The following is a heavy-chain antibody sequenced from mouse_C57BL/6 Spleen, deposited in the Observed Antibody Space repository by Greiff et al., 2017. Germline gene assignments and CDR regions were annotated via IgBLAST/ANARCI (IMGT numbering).Heavy chain of an antibody. CDR3: ARGGYDDEGFAY. CDR1: GFTFSDYG. CDR2: ISNLAYSI. D-gene: IGHD2-2*01. V-gene: IGHV5-15*01. Sequence: EVKLVESGGGLVQPGGSLKLSCAASGFTFSDYGMAWVRQAPRKGPEWVAFISNLAYSIYYADTVTGRFTISRENAKNTLYLEMSSLRSEDTAMYYCARGGYDDEGFAYWGQGTLVTVSA. J-gene: IGHJ3*01.